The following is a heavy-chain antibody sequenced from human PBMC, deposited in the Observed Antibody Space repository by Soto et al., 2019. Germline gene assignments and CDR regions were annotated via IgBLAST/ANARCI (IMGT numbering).Heavy chain of an antibody. CDR1: GYSFTNYW. Sequence: GESLKISCKGSGYSFTNYWIGWVRQMPGKGLEWMGIIYPGDSDTRYSPSFQGQVTISADKSITTAYLQWSSLKASDTAIYYCARFASSGSLDWFDPWGQGTLVTVSS. D-gene: IGHD1-26*01. CDR3: ARFASSGSLDWFDP. V-gene: IGHV5-51*01. CDR2: IYPGDSDT. J-gene: IGHJ5*02.